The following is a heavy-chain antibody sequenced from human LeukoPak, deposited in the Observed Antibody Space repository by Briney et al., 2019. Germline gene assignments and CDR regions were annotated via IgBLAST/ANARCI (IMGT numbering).Heavy chain of an antibody. D-gene: IGHD1-26*01. CDR3: SGSYSY. CDR2: IRNDGSDK. J-gene: IGHJ4*02. Sequence: GGSLRLSCAASGFTFGNYGMHWVRQAPGKGLEWVAFIRNDGSDKYYADSVKGRFTISRDSSKNTLYLQMNSLRPEDTAVYFCSGSYSYWGQGTLVTVSS. V-gene: IGHV3-30*02. CDR1: GFTFGNYG.